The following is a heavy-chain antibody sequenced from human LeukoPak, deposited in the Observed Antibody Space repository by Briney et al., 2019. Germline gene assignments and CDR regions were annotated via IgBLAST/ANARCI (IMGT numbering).Heavy chain of an antibody. Sequence: SETLSLTCTVSGGSISSYYWRWIRQPPGKGLEWIGYIYYSGSTNYNPSLKSRVTISVDTSKNQFSLKLSSVTAADTAVYYCARGGSAWLYWGQGTLVTVSS. CDR2: IYYSGST. CDR1: GGSISSYY. V-gene: IGHV4-59*01. CDR3: ARGGSAWLY. J-gene: IGHJ4*02. D-gene: IGHD6-19*01.